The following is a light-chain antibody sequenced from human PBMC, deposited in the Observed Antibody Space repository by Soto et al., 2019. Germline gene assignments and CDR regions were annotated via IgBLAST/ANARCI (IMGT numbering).Light chain of an antibody. CDR2: ASS. V-gene: IGKV3D-15*01. Sequence: VMTQSPANLSVSPGEGVTLSCRASQNIATNLAWYQQKPGQAPRLLIYASSTRATGIPATFSGSGSGTQFSLSISCLQSEDSAVYYCQQYYQWGLSFGGGTKV. J-gene: IGKJ4*01. CDR1: QNIATN. CDR3: QQYYQWGLS.